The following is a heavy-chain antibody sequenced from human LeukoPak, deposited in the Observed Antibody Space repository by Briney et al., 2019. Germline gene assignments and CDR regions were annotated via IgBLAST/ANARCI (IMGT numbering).Heavy chain of an antibody. V-gene: IGHV3-30*18. CDR2: ISYEGGTQ. CDR1: GVTLSPYG. D-gene: IGHD3-10*01. Sequence: GMSLRLSCAASGVTLSPYGMHWVRQAPGKGLEWVAVISYEGGTQHYADSVKGRFIISRDNPRNTLYLQMNILRTEDTAVYYCAKDFYRSGSYYSPGNYWGQGTLVTVSS. CDR3: AKDFYRSGSYYSPGNY. J-gene: IGHJ4*02.